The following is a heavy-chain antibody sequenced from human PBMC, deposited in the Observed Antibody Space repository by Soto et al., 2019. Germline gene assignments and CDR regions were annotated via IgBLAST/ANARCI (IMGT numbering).Heavy chain of an antibody. CDR1: GGTFSSYA. D-gene: IGHD5-18*01. J-gene: IGHJ6*02. CDR3: ARVESHGQLWPRMDV. CDR2: IIPIFGTA. Sequence: GASVKVSCKASGGTFSSYAISWVRQAPGQGLEWMGGIIPIFGTANYAQKFQGRVTITADESTSTAYMELSSLRSEDTAVYYCARVESHGQLWPRMDVWGQGTTVTVSS. V-gene: IGHV1-69*13.